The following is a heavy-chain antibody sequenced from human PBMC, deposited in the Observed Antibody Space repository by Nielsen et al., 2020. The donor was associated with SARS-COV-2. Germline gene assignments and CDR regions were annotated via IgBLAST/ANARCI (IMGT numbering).Heavy chain of an antibody. V-gene: IGHV4-34*01. D-gene: IGHD5-24*01. CDR1: GESFRGFY. CDR2: INHNGGT. CDR3: ARGRDGGIYAYLPHMDV. J-gene: IGHJ6*03. Sequence: TPSLTRGVHGESFRGFYWTWIRQAPGKGLEWIGEINHNGGTNHISPLTSRVTISVDTSRRQFSLKMTSLTAADTAVYYCARGRDGGIYAYLPHMDVWGEGTAVTVSS.